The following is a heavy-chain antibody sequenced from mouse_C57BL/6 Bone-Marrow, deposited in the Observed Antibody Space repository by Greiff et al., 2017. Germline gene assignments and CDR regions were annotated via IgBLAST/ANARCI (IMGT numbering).Heavy chain of an antibody. CDR3: ARGYDYDYAMDY. Sequence: VQLQQPGPELVKPGASVKISCKASGYSFTDYNMNWVKQSTGKSLEWIGVINPNYGTTNYNQKFKGKATLTVDQSSSTSYMQLNSLTSEDSAFYYCARGYDYDYAMDYGGQGTAVTVSS. J-gene: IGHJ4*01. CDR1: GYSFTDYN. CDR2: INPNYGTT. V-gene: IGHV1-39*01. D-gene: IGHD2-4*01.